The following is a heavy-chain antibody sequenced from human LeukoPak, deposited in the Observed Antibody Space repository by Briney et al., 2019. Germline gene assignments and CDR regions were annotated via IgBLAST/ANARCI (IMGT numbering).Heavy chain of an antibody. CDR1: GGTFSSYA. J-gene: IGHJ4*02. CDR2: IIPIFGTA. CDR3: ARARSYCSGGSCVIGEWGY. Sequence: ASVKVSCXASGGTFSSYAISWVRQAPGQGLEWMGRIIPIFGTANYAQKFQGRVTITTDESTSTAYMELSSLRSEDTAVYYCARARSYCSGGSCVIGEWGYWGQGTLVTVSS. D-gene: IGHD2-15*01. V-gene: IGHV1-69*05.